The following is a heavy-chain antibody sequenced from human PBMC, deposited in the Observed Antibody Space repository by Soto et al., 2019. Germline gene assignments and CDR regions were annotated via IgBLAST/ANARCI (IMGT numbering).Heavy chain of an antibody. Sequence: QITLKESGPTLVIPTQTLTLTCTFSGFSLNTRGVGVGWIRQPPGKALEWVALIHWDDEKRYSPSLRNTLTITEDTSKNQVVLIMTNMDPVDTATYCCAYRPFVLGRGWNFDFWGQGILVTVSS. V-gene: IGHV2-5*02. CDR3: AYRPFVLGRGWNFDF. CDR2: IHWDDEK. CDR1: GFSLNTRGVG. J-gene: IGHJ4*02. D-gene: IGHD6-19*01.